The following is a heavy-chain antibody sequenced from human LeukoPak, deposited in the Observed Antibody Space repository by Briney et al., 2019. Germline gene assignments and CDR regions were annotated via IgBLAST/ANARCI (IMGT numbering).Heavy chain of an antibody. CDR1: GYTFTSSG. Sequence: ASVKVSCKASGYTFTSSGISWVRQAPGQGLEWMGWISTHDVNTKYAQKLQGRVTLTTDTSTSTAYTELRSLRSDDTAVYYCATDLGYCSSTTCDTFDYWGQGTLVTVSS. CDR2: ISTHDVNT. V-gene: IGHV1-18*01. D-gene: IGHD2-2*01. CDR3: ATDLGYCSSTTCDTFDY. J-gene: IGHJ4*02.